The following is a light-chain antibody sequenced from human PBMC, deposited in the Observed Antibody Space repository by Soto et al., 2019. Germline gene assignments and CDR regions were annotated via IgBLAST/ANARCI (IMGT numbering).Light chain of an antibody. CDR1: QSVSSS. J-gene: IGKJ5*01. CDR2: DTS. V-gene: IGKV3-11*01. Sequence: EIVLTQSPGTLSLSPGERATLSCRASQSVSSSLAWYQQKPGQAPRLLIYDTSNRATGVPARFSGSGSGTDFTLTISSLEPEDCAIYYCQQRQYWPPITFGQGTRLEIK. CDR3: QQRQYWPPIT.